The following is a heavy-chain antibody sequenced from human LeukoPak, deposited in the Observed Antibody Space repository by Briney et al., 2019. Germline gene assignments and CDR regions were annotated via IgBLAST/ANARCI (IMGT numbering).Heavy chain of an antibody. Sequence: SETLSLTCAVYGGSFSGYYWSWIRQPPGKGLEWIGSIYYSGSTYYNPSLKSRVTISVDTSKNQFSLKLSSVTAADTAVYYCARDLRAYSGSYSGYWGQGTLVTVSS. CDR1: GGSFSGYY. CDR2: IYYSGST. V-gene: IGHV4-34*01. CDR3: ARDLRAYSGSYSGY. D-gene: IGHD1-26*01. J-gene: IGHJ4*02.